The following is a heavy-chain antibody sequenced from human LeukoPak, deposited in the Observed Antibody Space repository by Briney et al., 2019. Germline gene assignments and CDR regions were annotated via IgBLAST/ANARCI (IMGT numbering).Heavy chain of an antibody. CDR1: GYSVSVYY. V-gene: IGHV3-53*01. D-gene: IGHD3-22*01. J-gene: IGHJ6*02. Sequence: GGSLRLSCAVSGYSVSVYYMSWVRQAPGKGLEWLSVIYNGDTTYYADSVKGRFTISGDNSGNTVNLQMNSLRAEDTAVYYCARAPPYYYDSRGYHYERGNYFYGMDVWGRGTTVIVSS. CDR2: IYNGDTT. CDR3: ARAPPYYYDSRGYHYERGNYFYGMDV.